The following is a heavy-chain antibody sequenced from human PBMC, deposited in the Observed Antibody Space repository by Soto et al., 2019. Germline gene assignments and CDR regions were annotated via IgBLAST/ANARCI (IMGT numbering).Heavy chain of an antibody. V-gene: IGHV1-18*01. J-gene: IGHJ6*02. CDR1: GYTFTSYG. Sequence: ASVKVSCKASGYTFTSYGISCVRQAPRQRLEWMGWISAYNGNTNYAQKLQGRVTMTTDTSTSTAYMELRSLRSDDTAVYYCAREGELLLDYYYGMDVWGQGTTVTVSS. CDR3: AREGELLLDYYYGMDV. CDR2: ISAYNGNT. D-gene: IGHD1-26*01.